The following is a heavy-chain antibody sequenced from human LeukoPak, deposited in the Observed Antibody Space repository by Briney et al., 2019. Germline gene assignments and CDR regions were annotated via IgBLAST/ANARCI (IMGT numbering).Heavy chain of an antibody. CDR1: GYTFSSYG. CDR3: ARVKGSSSWALLFEY. D-gene: IGHD6-13*01. Sequence: ASVKVSCKASGYTFSSYGISWVRQATGQGLEWMGWMNPNSGNTGYAQKFQGRVTMTRNTSINTAYMELSSLRSEDTAVYYCARVKGSSSWALLFEYWGQGIMVTVSS. J-gene: IGHJ4*02. V-gene: IGHV1-8*02. CDR2: MNPNSGNT.